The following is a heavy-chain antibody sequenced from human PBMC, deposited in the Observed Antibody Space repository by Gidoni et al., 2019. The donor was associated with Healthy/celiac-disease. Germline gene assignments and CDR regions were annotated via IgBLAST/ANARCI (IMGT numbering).Heavy chain of an antibody. D-gene: IGHD6-19*01. J-gene: IGHJ6*02. CDR1: GFTFSRSA. Sequence: EVQLVESGGGLVQPGGSLKLSCAASGFTFSRSALHWVRQASGKGLDWVGRMRSKANSYATAYAASVKGRFTISRDDSKNTAYLQMNSLKTEDTAVYYCTRRRTVAGPRRDYYYYYGMDVWGQGTTVTVSS. CDR2: MRSKANSYAT. CDR3: TRRRTVAGPRRDYYYYYGMDV. V-gene: IGHV3-73*02.